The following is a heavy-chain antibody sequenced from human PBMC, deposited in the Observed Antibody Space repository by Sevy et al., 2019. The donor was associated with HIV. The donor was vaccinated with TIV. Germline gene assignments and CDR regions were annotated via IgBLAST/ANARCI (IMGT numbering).Heavy chain of an antibody. V-gene: IGHV1-18*01. Sequence: ASVKVSCKASGYTFTTYGITWVRQAPGQGLEWMGWISGYNGNTKYAQKVQGRVTMTRDTSTSTAYMELRSLRFDDTAVYYCAGDAMTWGDFSNGGYGMGVWGQGTTVTVSS. CDR2: ISGYNGNT. CDR1: GYTFTTYG. J-gene: IGHJ6*02. CDR3: AGDAMTWGDFSNGGYGMGV. D-gene: IGHD3-3*01.